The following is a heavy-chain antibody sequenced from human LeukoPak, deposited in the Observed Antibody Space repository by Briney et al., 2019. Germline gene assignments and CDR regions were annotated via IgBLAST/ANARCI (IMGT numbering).Heavy chain of an antibody. V-gene: IGHV3-74*01. D-gene: IGHD1-1*01. Sequence: GSPLLSCAAAGFPLSGYWRNGGRQAPGKGRGGVSRIFTDGTMIIYAASGRGRFTISRNKAKNMLCLQMNSLRAEDTGLYYCVRDRRPGGDNNHSPLLDSWGQGTLVTVSS. CDR2: IFTDGTMI. J-gene: IGHJ4*02. CDR1: GFPLSGYW. CDR3: VRDRRPGGDNNHSPLLDS.